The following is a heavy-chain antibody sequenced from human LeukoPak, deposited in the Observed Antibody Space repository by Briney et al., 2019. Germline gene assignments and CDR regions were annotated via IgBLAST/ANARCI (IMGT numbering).Heavy chain of an antibody. D-gene: IGHD6-6*01. Sequence: SETLSLTCTVSGGSISSSSYYWGWIRQPPGTGLEWIGYIYYSGSTNYNPSLKSRVTISVDTSKNQFSLKLSSVTAADTAVYYCARGGWQLVPFDYWGQGTLVTVSS. CDR3: ARGGWQLVPFDY. CDR1: GGSISSSSYY. V-gene: IGHV4-61*05. J-gene: IGHJ4*02. CDR2: IYYSGST.